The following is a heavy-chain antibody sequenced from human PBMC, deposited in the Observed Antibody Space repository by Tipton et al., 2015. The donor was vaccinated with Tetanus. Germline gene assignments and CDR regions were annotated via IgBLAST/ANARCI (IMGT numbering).Heavy chain of an antibody. D-gene: IGHD1-14*01. Sequence: TLSLTSTVSGGSISSYYWSWIRQPPWKGLEWIGYIYYSGSTNYNPSLKSRVTISVDTSKNQFSLKLSSVTAADTAVYYCARGTGDSWGQGTLVTVSS. V-gene: IGHV4-59*01. CDR2: IYYSGST. CDR3: ARGTGDS. CDR1: GGSISSYY. J-gene: IGHJ4*02.